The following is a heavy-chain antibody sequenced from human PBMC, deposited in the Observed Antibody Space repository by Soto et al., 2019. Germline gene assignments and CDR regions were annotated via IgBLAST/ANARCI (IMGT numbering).Heavy chain of an antibody. Sequence: QVQLVESGGGVVQPGRSLRLSCAASGFMFSVYGMHWVRQAPGKGPEWVAVISSDGRSEFYADPVKGRFTISRDNPKCTVFLQMNILRPEDTAIYYCAKTSVTSWGVSIRVRGALRDYWGQGTLVTGSS. CDR1: GFMFSVYG. CDR3: AKTSVTSWGVSIRVRGALRDY. J-gene: IGHJ4*02. CDR2: ISSDGRSE. D-gene: IGHD3-3*02. V-gene: IGHV3-30*18.